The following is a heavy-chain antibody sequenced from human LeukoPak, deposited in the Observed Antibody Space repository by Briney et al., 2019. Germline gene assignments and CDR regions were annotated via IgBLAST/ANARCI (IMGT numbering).Heavy chain of an antibody. V-gene: IGHV4-59*01. CDR2: SSYSGSS. Sequence: SETLSLSSSVPGGSIAINNWSWIRASPRKRLEWICYSSYSGSSNYNPSLKSRVTTSVDTSKTQFSLYLNSVTAADTAVYYCARSATHHVHSSSWHFDYWGQGTLVTVSS. CDR1: GGSIAINN. CDR3: ARSATHHVHSSSWHFDY. D-gene: IGHD6-13*01. J-gene: IGHJ4*02.